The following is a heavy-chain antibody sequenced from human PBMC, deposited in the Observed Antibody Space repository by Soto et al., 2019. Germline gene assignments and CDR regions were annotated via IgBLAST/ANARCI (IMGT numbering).Heavy chain of an antibody. D-gene: IGHD2-21*02. CDR3: ARGGHVVVVTAALDY. J-gene: IGHJ4*02. V-gene: IGHV1-46*01. CDR1: GDTFTDYY. CDR2: VNPSGGHT. Sequence: QVQLVQSGAEVKKPGASVKVSCKASGDTFTDYYIHWVRQAPGQGLEWMGTVNPSGGHTTYAQHFLVRMTMTRDTSTSTLYMELTSLTSEDTAIYYCARGGHVVVVTAALDYWGQGTLVTFSS.